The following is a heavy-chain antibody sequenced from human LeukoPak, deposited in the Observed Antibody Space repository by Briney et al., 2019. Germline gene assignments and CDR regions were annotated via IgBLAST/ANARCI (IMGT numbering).Heavy chain of an antibody. D-gene: IGHD6-13*01. CDR1: DGSISSSSYY. Sequence: SETLSLTCTVSDGSISSSSYYWGWIRQPPGKGLEWIASIYHSGSTYYNPSLKSRVTISVDTSKNQFSLKLSSVTAADTAVYYCARTYSSSWYDWGQGTLVTVSS. J-gene: IGHJ4*02. CDR2: IYHSGST. CDR3: ARTYSSSWYD. V-gene: IGHV4-39*07.